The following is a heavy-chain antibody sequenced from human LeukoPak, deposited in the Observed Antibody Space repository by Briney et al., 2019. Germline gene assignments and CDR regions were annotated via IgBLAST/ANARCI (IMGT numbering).Heavy chain of an antibody. J-gene: IGHJ4*02. CDR1: GGSISSGSYY. CDR3: ASTSRLSRLTMATTPNFDY. CDR2: IYTSGST. Sequence: SETLSLTCTVSGGSISSGSYYWSWIRQPAGKGLEWIGRIYTSGSTNYNPSLKSRVTISVDTSKNQFSLKLSSVTAADTAVYYRASTSRLSRLTMATTPNFDYWGQGTLVTVSS. D-gene: IGHD5-24*01. V-gene: IGHV4-61*02.